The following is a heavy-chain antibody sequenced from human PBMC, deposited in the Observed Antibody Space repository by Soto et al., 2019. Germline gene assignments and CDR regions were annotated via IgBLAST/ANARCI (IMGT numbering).Heavy chain of an antibody. Sequence: QVQLQQWGAGLLKPSEPLSLTCAVYGGSFSGNYWSWIRQPPGKGLEWIGEINHSGSTNYNPSLKSRVTISVDTSKNQFSLTLSSVTAADTAVYYCARVAVNWYFDLWGRGTLVTVSS. J-gene: IGHJ2*01. CDR3: ARVAVNWYFDL. CDR1: GGSFSGNY. D-gene: IGHD3-22*01. CDR2: INHSGST. V-gene: IGHV4-34*01.